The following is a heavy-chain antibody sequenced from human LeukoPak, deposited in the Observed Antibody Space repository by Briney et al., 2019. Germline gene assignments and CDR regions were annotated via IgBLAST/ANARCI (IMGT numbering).Heavy chain of an antibody. Sequence: GESLKISCKGSGYSFTSYWIGWVRQMPGKGLEWMGIIYPGDSDTRYSPSFQGQVTISADKSISTAYLQWSSLKASDTAMYYCARHAPQNGWELGVDYWGQGTLVTVSS. CDR1: GYSFTSYW. J-gene: IGHJ4*02. D-gene: IGHD1-26*01. CDR3: ARHAPQNGWELGVDY. CDR2: IYPGDSDT. V-gene: IGHV5-51*01.